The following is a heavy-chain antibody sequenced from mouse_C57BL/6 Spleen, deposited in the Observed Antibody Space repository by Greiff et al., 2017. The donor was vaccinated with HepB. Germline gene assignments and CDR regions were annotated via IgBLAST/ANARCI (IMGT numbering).Heavy chain of an antibody. Sequence: QVQLKQSGAELARPGASVKLSCKASGYTFTSYGISWVKQRTGQGLEWIGEIYPRSGNTYYNEKFKGKATLTADKSSSTAYMELRSLTSEDSAVYFCARGGYDYWGQGTLVTVSA. CDR2: IYPRSGNT. J-gene: IGHJ3*01. V-gene: IGHV1-81*01. CDR3: ARGGYDY. CDR1: GYTFTSYG.